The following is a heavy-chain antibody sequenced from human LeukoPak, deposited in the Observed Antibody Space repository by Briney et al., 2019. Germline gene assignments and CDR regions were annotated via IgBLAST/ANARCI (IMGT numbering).Heavy chain of an antibody. CDR3: ARASGSGSRTPRY. V-gene: IGHV1-2*02. CDR1: AYTFTGYY. Sequence: ASVKVSCKASAYTFTGYYMHWVRQAPGQGLEWMGWIYPNSGGTNYAQKFQGRVTMTRDTSISTAYMELSRLRSDDTAVYYCARASGSGSRTPRYWGQGTLVTVSS. D-gene: IGHD1-26*01. CDR2: IYPNSGGT. J-gene: IGHJ4*02.